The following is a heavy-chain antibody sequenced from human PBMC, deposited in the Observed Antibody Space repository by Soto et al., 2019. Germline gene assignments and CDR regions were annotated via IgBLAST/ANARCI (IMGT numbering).Heavy chain of an antibody. CDR3: ARGLHCSGGSCVFDY. Sequence: EVQLVESGGGLVKPGGSLRLSCAASGFTFSSYSMNWVRQAPGKGLEWVSSISSSSSYIYYADSVKGRFTNSRDNAKNSLYLQMNSLRAEDTAVYYCARGLHCSGGSCVFDYWGQGTLVTVSS. J-gene: IGHJ4*02. CDR1: GFTFSSYS. V-gene: IGHV3-21*01. CDR2: ISSSSSYI. D-gene: IGHD2-15*01.